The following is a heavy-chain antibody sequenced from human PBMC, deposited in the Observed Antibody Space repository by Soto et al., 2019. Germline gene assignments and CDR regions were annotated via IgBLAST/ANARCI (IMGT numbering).Heavy chain of an antibody. CDR3: ARIGVGSRR. V-gene: IGHV1-69*18. CDR2: LAPISVSP. D-gene: IGHD1-26*01. Sequence: VQMVQSGAEVKEPGSSVKVSCTNSGDTFSHYVMSWVRQAPGQGLEWMGSLAPISVSPNYAERFEGRLTISADAGTSTMYMELRSLKYDDTAVYYCARIGVGSRRWGQGTIVTVSS. CDR1: GDTFSHYV. J-gene: IGHJ3*01.